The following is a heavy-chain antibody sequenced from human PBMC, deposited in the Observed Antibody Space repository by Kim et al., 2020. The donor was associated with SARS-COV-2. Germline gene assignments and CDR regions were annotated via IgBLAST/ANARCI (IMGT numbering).Heavy chain of an antibody. D-gene: IGHD4-17*01. Sequence: PCLQGQVTISTDRSISTAYLQWGSLKASDTAMYYCARGNYGGNFGSRFDYWGQGTLVTVSS. J-gene: IGHJ4*02. V-gene: IGHV5-51*01. CDR3: ARGNYGGNFGSRFDY.